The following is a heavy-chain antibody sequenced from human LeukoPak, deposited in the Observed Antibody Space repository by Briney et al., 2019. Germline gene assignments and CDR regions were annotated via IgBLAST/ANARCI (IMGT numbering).Heavy chain of an antibody. CDR3: ARGRGPVIVVVPTTNGAFDI. J-gene: IGHJ3*02. CDR1: GGSISSYY. V-gene: IGHV4-34*01. Sequence: PSETLSLTCTVSGGSISSYYWSWIRQPPGKGLEWIGEINHSGSTNYNPSLKSRVTISVDTSKNQFSLKLSSVTAADTAVYYCARGRGPVIVVVPTTNGAFDIWGQGTMVTVSS. D-gene: IGHD3-22*01. CDR2: INHSGST.